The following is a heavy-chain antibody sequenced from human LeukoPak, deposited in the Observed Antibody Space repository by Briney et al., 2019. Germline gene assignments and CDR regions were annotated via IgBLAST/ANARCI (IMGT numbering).Heavy chain of an antibody. D-gene: IGHD1-20*01. CDR2: ISSSSSYI. CDR3: AKVAYNWISYGPFDY. Sequence: GGSLRLSCAASGFTFSSYSMNWVRQAPGKGLEWVSSISSSSSYIYYADSVKGRFTISRDNAKNSLYLQMNSLRAEDTALYYCAKVAYNWISYGPFDYWGQGTLVTVSS. CDR1: GFTFSSYS. J-gene: IGHJ4*02. V-gene: IGHV3-21*04.